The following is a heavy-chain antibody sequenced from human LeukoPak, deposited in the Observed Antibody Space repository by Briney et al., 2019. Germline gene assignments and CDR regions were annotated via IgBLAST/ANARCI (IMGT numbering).Heavy chain of an antibody. V-gene: IGHV3-30-3*01. CDR1: GFTFSSYA. CDR3: ARDPTPYKGYMDV. Sequence: PGRSQRLSCAASGFTFSSYAMHWVRQAPGKGLEWVAVISYDGSNKYYADSVKGRFTISRDNSKNTLYLQMNSLRAEDTAVYYCARDPTPYKGYMDVWGKGTTVTVSS. J-gene: IGHJ6*03. D-gene: IGHD5-24*01. CDR2: ISYDGSNK.